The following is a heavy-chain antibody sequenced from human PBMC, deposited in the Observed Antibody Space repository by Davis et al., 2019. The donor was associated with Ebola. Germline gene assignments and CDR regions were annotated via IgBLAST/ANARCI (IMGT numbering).Heavy chain of an antibody. V-gene: IGHV3-23*01. D-gene: IGHD2-15*01. CDR1: ASTSSNNA. Sequence: GGSLRLSCAGSASTSSNNAFTLILHPPGKGLEWVSTISGSGDTTYDVASVKGRFTISRDNSRNSLFLQMNSLRDEDTALYYCAKLSGGSYSSIDYWGQGTLVTVSS. CDR2: ISGSGDTT. J-gene: IGHJ4*02. CDR3: AKLSGGSYSSIDY.